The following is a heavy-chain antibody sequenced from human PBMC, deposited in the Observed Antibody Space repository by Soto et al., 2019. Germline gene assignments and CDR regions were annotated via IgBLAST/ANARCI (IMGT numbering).Heavy chain of an antibody. CDR1: GYTFTSHG. CDR3: XRDXVEXXXXXXSEDX. Sequence: QVQLVQSGAEVKKPGASVKVSCKASGYTFTSHGVSWVRQAPGPGLEWMGWISGSNGNTKYAQTFQGRLTLTTDTSTSTAYMELRSLTSDDTAVYYCXRDXVEXXXXXXSEDXXXXGTLVTVSS. CDR2: ISGSNGNT. D-gene: IGHD1-1*01. V-gene: IGHV1-18*01. J-gene: IGHJ4*02.